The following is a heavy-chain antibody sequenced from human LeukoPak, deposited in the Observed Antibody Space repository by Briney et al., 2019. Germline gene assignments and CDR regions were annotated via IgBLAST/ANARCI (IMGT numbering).Heavy chain of an antibody. D-gene: IGHD2-2*01. CDR3: ARGAGYQLSSTHQEWVTWGMGYFQH. Sequence: KPSETLSLTCAVYGGSFSGYYWSWIRQPPGKGLEWIGEINHSGSTNYNPSLKSRVTISVDTSKNQFSLKLSSVTAADTAVYYCARGAGYQLSSTHQEWVTWGMGYFQHWGQGTLVTVSS. CDR2: INHSGST. V-gene: IGHV4-34*01. CDR1: GGSFSGYY. J-gene: IGHJ1*01.